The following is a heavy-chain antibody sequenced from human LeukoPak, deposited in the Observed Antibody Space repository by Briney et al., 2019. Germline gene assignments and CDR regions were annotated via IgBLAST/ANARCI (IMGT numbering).Heavy chain of an antibody. CDR3: ARDVNWGSLGY. J-gene: IGHJ4*02. V-gene: IGHV3-7*01. CDR1: GFTFSSYW. CDR2: IKQDGSEK. Sequence: PGGSLRLSCAGSGFTFSSYWMSWVRQAPGKGLEWVANIKQDGSEKSYVGSVKGRFTISRDNAKNSLYLQMNSLRAEDTAVYYCARDVNWGSLGYWGQGTLVTISS. D-gene: IGHD7-27*01.